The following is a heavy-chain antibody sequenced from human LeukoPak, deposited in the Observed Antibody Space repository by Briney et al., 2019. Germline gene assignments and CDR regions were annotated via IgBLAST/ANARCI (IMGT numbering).Heavy chain of an antibody. CDR3: ARRRAIFGVVNIAELDY. CDR1: GGSFSGYY. D-gene: IGHD3-3*01. Sequence: PETLSLTCAVHGGSFSGYYWSWIRQPPRKGLEWIGEINHSVSTNYNPSPKSRATISLDKSKNKISLNLRSVTAAPTTVPYFARRRAIFGVVNIAELDYWGQGTLVTVSS. J-gene: IGHJ4*02. V-gene: IGHV4-34*01. CDR2: INHSVST.